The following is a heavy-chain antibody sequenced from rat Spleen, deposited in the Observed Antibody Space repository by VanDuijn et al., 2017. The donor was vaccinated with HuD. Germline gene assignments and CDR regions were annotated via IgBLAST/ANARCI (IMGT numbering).Heavy chain of an antibody. CDR1: GFSLISNG. J-gene: IGHJ2*01. Sequence: QVQLKESGPGLVQPSQTLSLTCTVSGFSLISNGVSWVRQPPGKGLEWIAAISSGGSTYFNSVLKSRLSISRDTSKSQVFLKMNSLQTEDTAIYYCTRSSYIYFDYWGQGVMVTVSS. CDR2: ISSGGST. V-gene: IGHV2S8*01. D-gene: IGHD1-2*01. CDR3: TRSSYIYFDY.